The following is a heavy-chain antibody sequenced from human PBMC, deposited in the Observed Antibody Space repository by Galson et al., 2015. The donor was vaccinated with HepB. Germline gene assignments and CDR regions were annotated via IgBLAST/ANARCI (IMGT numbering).Heavy chain of an antibody. V-gene: IGHV3-11*05. CDR1: GFTFSGYY. D-gene: IGHD3-10*01. CDR3: ARETGSRNCYYPTN. J-gene: IGHJ4*02. CDR2: ISNSAGYA. Sequence: LRLSCAASGFTFSGYYMSWIRQAPGKGLEWVSYISNSAGYANYADSVKGRFAISRDNAKNSLYLQMNSLRAEDTAVYYCARETGSRNCYYPTNWGQGTLVTVSS.